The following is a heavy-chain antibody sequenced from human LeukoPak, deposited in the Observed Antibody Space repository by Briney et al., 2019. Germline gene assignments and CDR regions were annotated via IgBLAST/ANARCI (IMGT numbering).Heavy chain of an antibody. V-gene: IGHV3-7*01. D-gene: IGHD5-18*01. CDR1: GFTFSSYW. CDR3: AREERGYSYGYHYYYYYMDV. CDR2: IKQDGSEK. J-gene: IGHJ6*03. Sequence: GGSLRLSCAASGFTFSSYWMSWVRQAPGKGLEWVANIKQDGSEKYYVDSVKGRFTISRDNAKNSLYLQMNSLRAEDTAVYYCAREERGYSYGYHYYYYYMDVWGKGTTVTVSS.